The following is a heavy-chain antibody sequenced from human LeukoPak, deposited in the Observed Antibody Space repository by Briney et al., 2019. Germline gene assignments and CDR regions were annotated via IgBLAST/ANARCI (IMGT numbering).Heavy chain of an antibody. CDR1: GYTFTGYY. V-gene: IGHV1-2*04. CDR3: ARDHRAFDY. CDR2: INPNSGDT. J-gene: IGHJ4*02. Sequence: ASVKVSCKASGYTFTGYYIHWVRQAPGQGLEWMGWINPNSGDTNYAQKFQGWVIMTRDTSISTAYMELSRLRSDDTAVYYCARDHRAFDYWGQGTLVTVSS.